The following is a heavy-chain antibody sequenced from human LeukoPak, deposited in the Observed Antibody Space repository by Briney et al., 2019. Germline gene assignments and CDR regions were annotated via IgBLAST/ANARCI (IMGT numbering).Heavy chain of an antibody. D-gene: IGHD3-3*01. CDR1: GFTFSSYW. J-gene: IGHJ6*02. V-gene: IGHV3-7*03. CDR3: ARVMLIGVVMPLYAMDV. CDR2: VNHDGREK. Sequence: GGSLRLSCVASGFTFSSYWMSWVRHVPGKGLEWVGNVNHDGREKYYVDSVKGRFTISRDNGKNSLYLQTNNLRAEDTAVYHCARVMLIGVVMPLYAMDVWGQGTTVTVS.